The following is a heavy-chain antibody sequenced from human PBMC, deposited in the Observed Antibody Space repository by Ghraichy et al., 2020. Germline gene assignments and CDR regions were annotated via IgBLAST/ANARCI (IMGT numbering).Heavy chain of an antibody. D-gene: IGHD5-24*01. CDR1: GFTFSSYE. CDR3: ARDRLDEIEMATNNFDY. J-gene: IGHJ4*02. V-gene: IGHV3-48*03. Sequence: GGSLRLSCAASGFTFSSYEMNWVRQASGKGLEWVSYISSSGSTIYYADSVKGRFTISRDNAKNSLYLQMNSLRAEDTAVYYCARDRLDEIEMATNNFDYWGQGTLVTVSS. CDR2: ISSSGSTI.